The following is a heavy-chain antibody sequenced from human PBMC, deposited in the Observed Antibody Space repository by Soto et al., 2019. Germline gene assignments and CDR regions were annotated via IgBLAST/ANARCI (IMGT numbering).Heavy chain of an antibody. V-gene: IGHV3-23*01. CDR1: GFTFHNYA. J-gene: IGHJ4*03. CDR3: AKKEEYDHVWRKSPLD. D-gene: IGHD3-16*01. Sequence: GGSLRLSCAGSGFTFHNYAMSWVRQAPGKGLEWVSSINGPGDDTYYADSVKGRFTISRDNSKNTLHLQMNSLRAEDTALYYCAKKEEYDHVWRKSPLDWGQGTLVTVSS. CDR2: INGPGDDT.